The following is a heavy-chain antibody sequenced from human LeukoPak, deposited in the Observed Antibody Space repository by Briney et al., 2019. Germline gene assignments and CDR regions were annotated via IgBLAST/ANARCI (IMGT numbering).Heavy chain of an antibody. J-gene: IGHJ4*02. CDR3: ARVHSNYLQLWLYHFDY. CDR1: GGSISSGGYY. V-gene: IGHV4-39*01. Sequence: PSETLSLTCTVSGGSISSGGYYWSWIRQPPGKGLEWIGEINHSGSTNYNPSLKSRVTISVDTSRNQFSLKLSSVTAADTAVYYCARVHSNYLQLWLYHFDYWGQGTLVTVSS. CDR2: INHSGST. D-gene: IGHD5-18*01.